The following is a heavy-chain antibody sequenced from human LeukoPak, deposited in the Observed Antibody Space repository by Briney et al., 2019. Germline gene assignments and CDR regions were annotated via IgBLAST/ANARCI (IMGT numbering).Heavy chain of an antibody. D-gene: IGHD2-15*01. CDR2: ISSSSSYI. J-gene: IGHJ4*02. Sequence: MSGGSLRLSCAASGFTFSSYSMNWVRQAPGKGLEWVSSISSSSSYIYYADSVKGRFTIPRDNAKNSLYLQMNSLRAEDTAVYYCARLLGYCSGGSCGFDYWGQGTLVTVSS. V-gene: IGHV3-21*01. CDR3: ARLLGYCSGGSCGFDY. CDR1: GFTFSSYS.